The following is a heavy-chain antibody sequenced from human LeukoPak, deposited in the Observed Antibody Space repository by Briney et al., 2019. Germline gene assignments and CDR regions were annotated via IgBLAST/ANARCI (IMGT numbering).Heavy chain of an antibody. Sequence: PGGSLRLSCAASRFVFSSYWMTWVRQAPGKGLEWVASINEGGSRRYYVDSVKGRFTISRDNAQKSLYLEMDSLRADDTAVYYCARAVTSTEGYWGQGTLVTVSS. CDR2: INEGGSRR. D-gene: IGHD4-17*01. J-gene: IGHJ4*02. V-gene: IGHV3-7*03. CDR3: ARAVTSTEGY. CDR1: RFVFSSYW.